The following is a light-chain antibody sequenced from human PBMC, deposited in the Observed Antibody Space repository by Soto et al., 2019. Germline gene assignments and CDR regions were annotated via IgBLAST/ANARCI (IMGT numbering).Light chain of an antibody. CDR3: QQYNSYSIT. V-gene: IGKV1-5*01. CDR1: QSISSW. Sequence: IQITTSPSTLSASVGDRVTITCRASQSISSWLAWYQQKPGKAPKLLIYDASSLESGVPSRFSGSGSGTEFTLTISSLQPDDFATYYCQQYNSYSITFGQGTRLEIK. CDR2: DAS. J-gene: IGKJ5*01.